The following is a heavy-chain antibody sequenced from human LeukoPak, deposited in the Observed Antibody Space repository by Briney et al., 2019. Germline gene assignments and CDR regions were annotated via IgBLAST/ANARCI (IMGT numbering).Heavy chain of an antibody. D-gene: IGHD3-10*01. Sequence: SETLSLTCTVSGGSVSSGSYYWSWIRQPPGKGLEWIGYIYYSGSTNYNPSLKSRVTISVDTSKNQFSLKLSSVTAADTAVYYCARSYYYGSGSCYLPHWGQGTLVTVSS. CDR3: ARSYYYGSGSCYLPH. CDR1: GGSVSSGSYY. V-gene: IGHV4-61*01. J-gene: IGHJ4*02. CDR2: IYYSGST.